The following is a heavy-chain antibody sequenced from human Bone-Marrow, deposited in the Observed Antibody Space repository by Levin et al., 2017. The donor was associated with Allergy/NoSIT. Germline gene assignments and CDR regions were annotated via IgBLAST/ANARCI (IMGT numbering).Heavy chain of an antibody. Sequence: GESLKISCAASGFTFSNYGMSWVRQAPGKGLEWVSAISVSGGSTYYADSVKGRFTMSRDNSRNTLYLQMNSLRAEDSAVYYCAKNLYYLDYWGQGTLVTVSS. D-gene: IGHD1-14*01. CDR3: AKNLYYLDY. J-gene: IGHJ4*02. CDR1: GFTFSNYG. V-gene: IGHV3-23*01. CDR2: ISVSGGST.